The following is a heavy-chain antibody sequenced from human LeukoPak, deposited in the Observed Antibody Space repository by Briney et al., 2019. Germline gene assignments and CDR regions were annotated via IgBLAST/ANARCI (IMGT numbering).Heavy chain of an antibody. CDR3: VKEAYYGWGSSPTFYFDY. CDR1: GFTFSYHW. V-gene: IGHV3-74*01. J-gene: IGHJ4*02. Sequence: PGGSLRLSCGASGFTFSYHWMHWVRQVPGKGLVWVSRIDGGGSSTSYADSVKGRFSISRDNSRNTVFLQMNRLRPEDTAVYYCVKEAYYGWGSSPTFYFDYWGQGTRVTVSS. CDR2: IDGGGSST. D-gene: IGHD3-10*01.